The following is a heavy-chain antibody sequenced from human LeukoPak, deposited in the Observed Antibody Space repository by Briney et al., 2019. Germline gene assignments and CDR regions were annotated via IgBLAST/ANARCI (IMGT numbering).Heavy chain of an antibody. CDR2: ISAYNGNT. Sequence: ASVKVSCKASGYTFTSYGISWVRQAPGQGLEWMGWISAYNGNTNYAQKLQGRVTMTTDTSTSTAYMELRSLRSDDTAVYYCARADPYDFWSGYWGAPNFFDYWGQGTLVTVSS. V-gene: IGHV1-18*01. J-gene: IGHJ4*02. D-gene: IGHD3-3*01. CDR3: ARADPYDFWSGYWGAPNFFDY. CDR1: GYTFTSYG.